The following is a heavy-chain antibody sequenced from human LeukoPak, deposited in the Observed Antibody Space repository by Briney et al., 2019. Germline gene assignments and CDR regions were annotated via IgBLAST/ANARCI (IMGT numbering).Heavy chain of an antibody. V-gene: IGHV3-30-3*01. CDR2: ISYDGSNK. CDR1: GFTFSSYA. J-gene: IGHJ4*02. CDR3: ARDRGPIVVVSFDY. D-gene: IGHD3-22*01. Sequence: GGSLRLPCAASGFTFSSYAMHWVRQAPGKGLEWVAVISYDGSNKYYADSVKGRFTISRDNSKNTLYLQMNSLRAEDTAVYYCARDRGPIVVVSFDYWGQGTLVTVSS.